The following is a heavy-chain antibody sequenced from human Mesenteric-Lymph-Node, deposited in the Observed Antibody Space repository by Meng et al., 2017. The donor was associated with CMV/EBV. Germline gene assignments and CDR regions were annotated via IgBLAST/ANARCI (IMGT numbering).Heavy chain of an antibody. V-gene: IGHV3-23*01. CDR1: GITFSSYA. J-gene: IGHJ6*02. CDR2: ISGSGGST. Sequence: GESLKISCAASGITFSSYAMSWVRQAPGKGLEWVSAISGSGGSTYYADSVKGRFTISRDNSKNTVDLQMNSLRAEDTAVYYCASNYCSSTSCYHYYYYGMDVWGQGTTVTVSS. D-gene: IGHD2-2*01. CDR3: ASNYCSSTSCYHYYYYGMDV.